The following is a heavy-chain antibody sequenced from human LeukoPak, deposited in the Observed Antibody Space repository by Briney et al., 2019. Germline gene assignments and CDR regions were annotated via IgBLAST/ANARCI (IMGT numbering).Heavy chain of an antibody. CDR3: AREPHDILTGYDY. Sequence: PGGSLRLSCAASGFTFSSYWMSWVRQAPGKGLEWVANIKQDGSEKYYVDSVKGRFTISRDNAKNSLYLQMNSLRAEDTAVYYCAREPHDILTGYDYWGQGTLVTVSS. D-gene: IGHD3-9*01. V-gene: IGHV3-7*01. J-gene: IGHJ4*02. CDR2: IKQDGSEK. CDR1: GFTFSSYW.